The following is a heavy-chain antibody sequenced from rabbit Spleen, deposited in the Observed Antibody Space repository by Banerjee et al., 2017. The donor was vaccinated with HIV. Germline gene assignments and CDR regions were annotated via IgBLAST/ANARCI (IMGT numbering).Heavy chain of an antibody. J-gene: IGHJ2*01. V-gene: IGHV1S45*01. CDR3: ARNYVNVFEP. Sequence: QEQLEESGGSLVKPGGTLTLTCTASGFSFSNIYWICWVRQAPGKGLEWIACVDSGDGDTYYANWAKGRFTISKTSSTTVTLQMTSLTAADTATYFCARNYVNVFEPWGPGTLVNVS. D-gene: IGHD1-1*01. CDR2: VDSGDGDT. CDR1: GFSFSNIYW.